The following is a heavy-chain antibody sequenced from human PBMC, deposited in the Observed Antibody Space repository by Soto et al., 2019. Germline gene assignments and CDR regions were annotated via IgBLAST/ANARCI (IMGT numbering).Heavy chain of an antibody. J-gene: IGHJ6*02. CDR1: GGSISSSNW. D-gene: IGHD3-10*01. V-gene: IGHV4-4*02. CDR2: IYHSGST. Sequence: SETRSLTCAVSGGSISSSNWWSWVRQPPGKGLEWIGEIYHSGSTNYNPSLKSRVTISVDKSKNQFSLKLSSVTAADTAVYYCARHRLWCGVGPRDRHAVWGQRSTVPVSS. CDR3: ARHRLWCGVGPRDRHAV.